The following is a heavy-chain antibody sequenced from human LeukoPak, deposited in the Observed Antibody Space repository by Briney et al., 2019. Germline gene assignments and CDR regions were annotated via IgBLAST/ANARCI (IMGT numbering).Heavy chain of an antibody. CDR3: MAAAGYNYGQC. CDR2: LYIGGNT. Sequence: GGSLRLSCVASGLSVSNNYMNWVRQAPGEGLEWVSALYIGGNTYYVDSVRGRFTISRDNSKNTLYLQMNSLRAEDTAIYYCMAAAGYNYGQCWGQGTLVTISS. V-gene: IGHV3-53*01. CDR1: GLSVSNNY. J-gene: IGHJ4*02. D-gene: IGHD5-18*01.